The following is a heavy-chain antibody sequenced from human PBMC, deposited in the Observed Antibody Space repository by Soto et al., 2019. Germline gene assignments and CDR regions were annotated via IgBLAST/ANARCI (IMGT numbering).Heavy chain of an antibody. V-gene: IGHV1-18*01. CDR1: GYTFTSFA. CDR3: ARDAPPEDY. Sequence: ASVKVSCKASGYTFTSFAVSLVRQAHGQGLEWMGWISAYNGNTNYAQKLQGRVTMTTDTSTSTAYMELRSLRSDDTAVYYCARDAPPEDYWGQGTLVTVSS. CDR2: ISAYNGNT. J-gene: IGHJ4*02.